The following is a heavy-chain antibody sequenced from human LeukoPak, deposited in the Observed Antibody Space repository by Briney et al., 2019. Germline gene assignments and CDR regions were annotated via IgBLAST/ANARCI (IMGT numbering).Heavy chain of an antibody. CDR3: VYRHDSSGYYMDYFDY. V-gene: IGHV3-23*01. J-gene: IGHJ4*02. Sequence: GGSLRLSCAASGFTFSSYAMSWVRQAPGKGLEWVSAISGSGGSTYYADSVKGRFTISRDNSKNTLYLQMNSLRAEDTAVYYCVYRHDSSGYYMDYFDYWGQGTLVTVSS. CDR1: GFTFSSYA. CDR2: ISGSGGST. D-gene: IGHD3-22*01.